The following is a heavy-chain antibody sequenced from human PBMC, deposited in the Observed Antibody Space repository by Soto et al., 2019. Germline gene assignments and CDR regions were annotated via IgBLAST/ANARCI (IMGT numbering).Heavy chain of an antibody. CDR2: INPDTGGT. Sequence: QVRLLQSGAEVKEFGTSVKVSCEASGYTFTAYYIHWVRQAPGQGLEWMGWINPDTGGTDYAQKFQGWVTMTRDLSITTAFMELASLKIDDTAVYYCARAIARDGSSWYRGGYDSWGQGTLATVSS. V-gene: IGHV1-2*04. J-gene: IGHJ4*02. CDR3: ARAIARDGSSWYRGGYDS. D-gene: IGHD6-13*01. CDR1: GYTFTAYY.